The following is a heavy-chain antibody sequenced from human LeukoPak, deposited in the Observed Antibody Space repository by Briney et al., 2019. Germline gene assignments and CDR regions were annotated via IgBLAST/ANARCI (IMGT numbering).Heavy chain of an antibody. CDR1: GGSLSSYY. CDR3: ARDSLGGSYFDY. Sequence: SETLSLTCTVSGGSLSSYYWSWIRQPPGKGLEWIGYIYYSGSTNYNPSLKSRVTISVDTSKNQFSLKLSSVTAADTAVYYCARDSLGGSYFDYWGQGTLVTVSS. D-gene: IGHD1-26*01. V-gene: IGHV4-59*01. J-gene: IGHJ4*02. CDR2: IYYSGST.